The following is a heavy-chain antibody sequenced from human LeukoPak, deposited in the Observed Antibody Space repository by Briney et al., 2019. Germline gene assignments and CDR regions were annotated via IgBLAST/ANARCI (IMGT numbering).Heavy chain of an antibody. CDR1: AFTFSSYA. CDR2: ISYDGSNK. Sequence: PGGSLRLSCAASAFTFSSYAVHWVRQAPGKGLEWVAVISYDGSNKYYADSVKGRFTISRDNSKNTLYLQMNSLRAENTAVYYSGREQHGYSRGWYLKMGFDYWGQGTLVTVSS. J-gene: IGHJ4*02. D-gene: IGHD6-19*01. V-gene: IGHV3-30*04. CDR3: GREQHGYSRGWYLKMGFDY.